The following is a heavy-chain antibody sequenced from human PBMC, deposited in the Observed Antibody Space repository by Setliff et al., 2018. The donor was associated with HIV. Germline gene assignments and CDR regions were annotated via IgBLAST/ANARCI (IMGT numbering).Heavy chain of an antibody. CDR3: ATDVDTATVFWGSHYLDY. D-gene: IGHD5-18*01. J-gene: IGHJ4*02. CDR2: ISSSSDSI. CDR1: GFTFSTYN. V-gene: IGHV3-48*04. Sequence: GVSLRLSCAASGFTFSTYNMNWVRQAPGKGLEWVSYISSSSDSIYYADSVRGRFTVSRDNAKNSLYLQMNILRAEDTAVYYCATDVDTATVFWGSHYLDYWGQGTLVTVSS.